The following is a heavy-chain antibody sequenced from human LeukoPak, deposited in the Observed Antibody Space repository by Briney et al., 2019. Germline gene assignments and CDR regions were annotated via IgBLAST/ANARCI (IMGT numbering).Heavy chain of an antibody. CDR2: INHSGST. V-gene: IGHV4-34*01. Sequence: PSETLSLTCAAYGGSFSGYYWSWIRQPPGKGLEWIGEINHSGSTYYNPSHKSRVTISVDMSKNQFSLKLTSVTAADTAVYFCARPVTVIRGVGWFDPWGQGTLVTVSS. CDR3: ARPVTVIRGVGWFDP. CDR1: GGSFSGYY. D-gene: IGHD3-10*01. J-gene: IGHJ5*02.